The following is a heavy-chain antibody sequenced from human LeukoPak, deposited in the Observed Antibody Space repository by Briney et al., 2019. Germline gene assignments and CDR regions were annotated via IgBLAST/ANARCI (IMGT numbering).Heavy chain of an antibody. CDR3: ARRAYDILTGYYYIDY. J-gene: IGHJ4*02. CDR2: IYYSGST. D-gene: IGHD3-9*01. CDR1: GDSISSSSYY. Sequence: SSETLSLTCSVSGDSISSSSYYWGWIRQPPGKGLEWIRSIYYSGSTYYNPSLKSRVTISVDTSKNQFSLKLSSVTAADTAVYYCARRAYDILTGYYYIDYWGQGTLVTVSS. V-gene: IGHV4-39*01.